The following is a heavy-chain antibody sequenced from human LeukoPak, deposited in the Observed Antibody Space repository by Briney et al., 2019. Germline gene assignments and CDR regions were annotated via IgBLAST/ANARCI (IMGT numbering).Heavy chain of an antibody. Sequence: SETLSLTCAVSGGAFSNYFWTWIRQPPGKGLEWIAEINDSGSTNSNSSLRSRVAVSLDTSKNQFSLRLTSVTAADTAVYYCARGQYCSTTTCYSARRYFDFWGQGTLVTVSS. CDR3: ARGQYCSTTTCYSARRYFDF. J-gene: IGHJ4*02. V-gene: IGHV4-34*01. CDR1: GGAFSNYF. D-gene: IGHD2-2*01. CDR2: INDSGST.